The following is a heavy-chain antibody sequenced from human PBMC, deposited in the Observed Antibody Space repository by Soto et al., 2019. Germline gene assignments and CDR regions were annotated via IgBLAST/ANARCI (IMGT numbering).Heavy chain of an antibody. CDR1: GYSFTGYC. CDR3: ARDRFFRYNCNFVAVRATEDGDHY. CDR2: INPNSGGT. J-gene: IGHJ4*02. D-gene: IGHD1-7*01. V-gene: IGHV1-2*02. Sequence: ASVKVSRKACGYSFTGYCLHWVRQAPVQGIEWMGWINPNSGGTNYAQKFQGRVTMPRNTSISPDYMELSRLRSDGTAAYYCARDRFFRYNCNFVAVRATEDGDHYCGPGPLVTVSS.